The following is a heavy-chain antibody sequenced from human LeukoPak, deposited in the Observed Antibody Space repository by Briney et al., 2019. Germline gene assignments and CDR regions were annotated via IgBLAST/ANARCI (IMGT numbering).Heavy chain of an antibody. D-gene: IGHD3-10*01. Sequence: ASVKVSCKASGYTFTSYAMHWVRQAPGQRLEWMGWINAGNGNTKYSQKFQGRVTITRDTSASTAYMELSSLRSEDTAVYYCAVDYGSGSYSPNNWFDPWGQGTLVTVSS. CDR2: INAGNGNT. CDR3: AVDYGSGSYSPNNWFDP. CDR1: GYTFTSYA. V-gene: IGHV1-3*01. J-gene: IGHJ5*02.